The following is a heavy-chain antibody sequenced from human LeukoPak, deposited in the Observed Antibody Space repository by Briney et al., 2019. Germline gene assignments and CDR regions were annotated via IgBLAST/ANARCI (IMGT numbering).Heavy chain of an antibody. CDR1: GFTFSSYS. J-gene: IGHJ5*02. D-gene: IGHD6-13*01. CDR2: ISSSSTI. CDR3: ARDDRAAAGRNWFDP. V-gene: IGHV3-48*04. Sequence: GGSLRLSCAASGFTFSSYSMNWVRQAPGKGLEWVSYISSSSTIYYADSVKGRFTISRDNAKNSLYLQMNSLRAEDTAVYYCARDDRAAAGRNWFDPWGQGTLVTVSS.